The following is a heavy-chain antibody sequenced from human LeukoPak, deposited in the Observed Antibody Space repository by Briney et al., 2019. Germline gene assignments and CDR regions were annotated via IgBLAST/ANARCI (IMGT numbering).Heavy chain of an antibody. D-gene: IGHD2-21*02. CDR1: GGSFSGCY. CDR2: INHSGST. CDR3: ARGSSPAYCGGDCSYYFDY. J-gene: IGHJ4*02. Sequence: TSETLSLTCAVYGGSFSGCYWSWIRQPPGKGLEWIGEINHSGSTNYNPSLKSRVTISVDTSKNQFSLKLSSVTAADTAVYYCARGSSPAYCGGDCSYYFDYWGQGTLVTVSS. V-gene: IGHV4-34*01.